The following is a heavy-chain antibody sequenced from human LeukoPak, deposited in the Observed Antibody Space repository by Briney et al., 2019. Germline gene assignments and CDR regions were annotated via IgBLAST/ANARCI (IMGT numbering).Heavy chain of an antibody. Sequence: GESLKISCKGSGYSFTSYWIGWVRQMPGKGLEWMGIIYPGDSDTRYSPSFQGQVTISADKSISTAYLQWSSLKASDTAMYYCARQRDYSNYEPYYYMDVWGKGTTVTVSS. V-gene: IGHV5-51*01. CDR1: GYSFTSYW. CDR3: ARQRDYSNYEPYYYMDV. J-gene: IGHJ6*03. CDR2: IYPGDSDT. D-gene: IGHD4-11*01.